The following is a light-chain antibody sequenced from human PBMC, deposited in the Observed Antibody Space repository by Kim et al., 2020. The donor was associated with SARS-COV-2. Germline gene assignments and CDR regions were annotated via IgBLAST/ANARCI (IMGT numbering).Light chain of an antibody. CDR2: DVS. CDR3: SSHTTSSTYV. Sequence: GQSSTISCAGTSSDVGGYNSGSWYQQHPGKAPELMIYDVSERASGVSNRFSGSQSGNTASLTISGLRAEDEADYYCSSHTTSSTYVFGSGTKVTVL. CDR1: SSDVGGYNS. J-gene: IGLJ1*01. V-gene: IGLV2-14*03.